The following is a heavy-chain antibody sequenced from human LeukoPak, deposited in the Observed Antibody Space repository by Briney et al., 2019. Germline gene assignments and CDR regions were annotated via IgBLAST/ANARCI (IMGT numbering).Heavy chain of an antibody. CDR3: ARDVRLDYGGLHYYYYMDV. J-gene: IGHJ6*03. CDR1: GASINSYY. V-gene: IGHV4-59*12. CDR2: IYYSGNT. D-gene: IGHD4-17*01. Sequence: SETPSLTCTVSGASINSYYWSWIRQPPGKGLEWIAYIYYSGNTNKNSSLKSRVTISVDTSKNQFSLKLSSVAAADTAVYYCARDVRLDYGGLHYYYYMDVWGKGTTVTVSS.